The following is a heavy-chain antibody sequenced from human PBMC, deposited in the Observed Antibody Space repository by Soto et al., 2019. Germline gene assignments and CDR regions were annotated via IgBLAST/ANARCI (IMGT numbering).Heavy chain of an antibody. Sequence: LSLTCAVYGGSFSGYYWSWIRQPPGKGLEWIGEINHSGSTNYNPSLKSRVTISVDTSKNQFSLKLSSVTAADTAVYYCARGLGGYCSSTSCYVGGYYYYYIDVWGKGTTVTVSS. D-gene: IGHD2-2*01. CDR3: ARGLGGYCSSTSCYVGGYYYYYIDV. V-gene: IGHV4-34*01. CDR2: INHSGST. CDR1: GGSFSGYY. J-gene: IGHJ6*03.